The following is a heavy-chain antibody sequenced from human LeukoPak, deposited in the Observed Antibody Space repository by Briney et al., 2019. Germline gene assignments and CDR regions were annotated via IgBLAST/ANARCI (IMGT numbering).Heavy chain of an antibody. CDR3: ARTTTVRGTYYMDV. D-gene: IGHD3-10*01. J-gene: IGHJ6*03. CDR1: GGSISSSNW. V-gene: IGHV4-4*02. Sequence: SGTLSLTCAVSGGSISSSNWWSWVRQPPGKGLEWIGDIYHLGATNYNPSLNSRVTISVDKSKNQFSLNLSSVTAADTAVYYCARTTTVRGTYYMDVWGKGTTVTISS. CDR2: IYHLGAT.